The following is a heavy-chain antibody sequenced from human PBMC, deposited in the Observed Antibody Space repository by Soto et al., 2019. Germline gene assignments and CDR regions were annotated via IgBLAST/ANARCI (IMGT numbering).Heavy chain of an antibody. Sequence: QVQLVQSGAEVKKPGASVKVSCKASGYTFTSYYMHWVRQAPGQGLEWMGIINPSGGSTSYAQKFQGRVTMTRDTSTSTGYMELSSLRSEDTAVYYCARGANYYDSSGPFDYWGQGTLVTVSS. V-gene: IGHV1-46*01. CDR3: ARGANYYDSSGPFDY. J-gene: IGHJ4*02. CDR1: GYTFTSYY. CDR2: INPSGGST. D-gene: IGHD3-22*01.